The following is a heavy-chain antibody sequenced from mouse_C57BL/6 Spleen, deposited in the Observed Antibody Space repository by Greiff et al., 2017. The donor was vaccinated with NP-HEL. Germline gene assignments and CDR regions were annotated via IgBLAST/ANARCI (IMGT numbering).Heavy chain of an antibody. CDR1: GYTFTSYW. J-gene: IGHJ4*01. D-gene: IGHD1-1*01. V-gene: IGHV1-50*01. Sequence: QVQLQQPGAELVKPGASVKLSCKASGYTFTSYWMQWVKQRPGQGLEWIGEIDPSDSYTHYNQKFKGKATLTVDTSSSTAYMQLSSLTSEDSAVYYCARRDYGLSYAMDYWGQGTSVTVSS. CDR2: IDPSDSYT. CDR3: ARRDYGLSYAMDY.